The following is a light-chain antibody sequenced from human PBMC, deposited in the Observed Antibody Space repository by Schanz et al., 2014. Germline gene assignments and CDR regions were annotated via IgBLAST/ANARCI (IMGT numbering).Light chain of an antibody. Sequence: EIVLTQSPATLSLSPGERVTLSCRASQSVSSYLAWYQQKPGQAPRLLIYDASNRATGIPARFSGSGSGTDFTLTISSLEPEDFAVFYCQQFIDVPWTFGQGTKVEVK. CDR3: QQFIDVPWT. CDR1: QSVSSY. V-gene: IGKV3-11*01. J-gene: IGKJ1*01. CDR2: DAS.